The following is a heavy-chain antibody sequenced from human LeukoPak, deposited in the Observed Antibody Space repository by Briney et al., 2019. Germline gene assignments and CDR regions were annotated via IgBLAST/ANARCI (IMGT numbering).Heavy chain of an antibody. CDR1: GGSFSGYY. V-gene: IGHV4-34*01. J-gene: IGHJ4*02. CDR3: ARSSNTGYSSRLYYFDY. D-gene: IGHD6-13*01. Sequence: SETLSLTCAVYGGSFSGYYWSWIRQPPGKGLEWIGEINHSGSTNYNPSLKSRVTISVDRSKNQFSLKLSSVTAADTAVCYCARSSNTGYSSRLYYFDYWGQGTLVTVSS. CDR2: INHSGST.